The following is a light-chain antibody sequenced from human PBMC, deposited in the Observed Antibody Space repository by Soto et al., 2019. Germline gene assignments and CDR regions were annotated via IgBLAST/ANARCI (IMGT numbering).Light chain of an antibody. CDR3: QQRSNWPPST. CDR1: QSVSSN. CDR2: DAS. V-gene: IGKV3-15*01. Sequence: EIVMTQSPATLSVSPGESATLSCRASQSVSSNLAWHQQKPGQAPRILMYDASTRATGISARFSGSGSGTEFTLTISSLQSEDFAVYYCQQRSNWPPSTFGQGTRLEIK. J-gene: IGKJ5*01.